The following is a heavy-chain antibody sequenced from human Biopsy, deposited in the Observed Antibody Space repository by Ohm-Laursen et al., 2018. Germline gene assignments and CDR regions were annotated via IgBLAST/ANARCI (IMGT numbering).Heavy chain of an antibody. CDR2: IIPIVGIT. J-gene: IGHJ6*02. D-gene: IGHD3-10*01. Sequence: ASVKVSCKASGDTFSRSAFFWVRQAPGQGLVYLGRIIPIVGITNHSQTFQGRITLTSDKSTFMVYMELSRLRSDDTAIYYCARGGSGSGYYGMDVWGQGATVSVSS. CDR3: ARGGSGSGYYGMDV. CDR1: GDTFSRSA. V-gene: IGHV1-69*04.